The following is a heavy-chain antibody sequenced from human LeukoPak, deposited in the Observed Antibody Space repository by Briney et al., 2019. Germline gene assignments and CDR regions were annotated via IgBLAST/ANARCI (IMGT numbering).Heavy chain of an antibody. CDR1: GGSISSYY. D-gene: IGHD3-3*01. Sequence: SETLSLTCTVSGGSISSYYWSWIRQPPGKGLEWIGYIYYSGSTNYNPSLKSRVTISVDTSKNQFSLKLSSVTAADTAVYYCARDGLAGIFGVVIKKNWFDPWGQGTLVTVSS. V-gene: IGHV4-59*12. CDR3: ARDGLAGIFGVVIKKNWFDP. CDR2: IYYSGST. J-gene: IGHJ5*02.